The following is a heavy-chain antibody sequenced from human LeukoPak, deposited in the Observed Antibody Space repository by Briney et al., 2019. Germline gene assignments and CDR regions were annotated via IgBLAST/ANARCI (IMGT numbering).Heavy chain of an antibody. D-gene: IGHD3-10*01. CDR3: AKEGVLWFGEAPDY. CDR1: GFTFSDYY. Sequence: PGGSLRLSCAASGFTFSDYYMSWIRQAPGKGLEWVSYMSNSGSTKYYADSVTGRFTISRDNTKNTLYLQMNSLRAEDTAVYYCAKEGVLWFGEAPDYWGQGALVTVSS. CDR2: MSNSGSTK. V-gene: IGHV3-11*04. J-gene: IGHJ4*02.